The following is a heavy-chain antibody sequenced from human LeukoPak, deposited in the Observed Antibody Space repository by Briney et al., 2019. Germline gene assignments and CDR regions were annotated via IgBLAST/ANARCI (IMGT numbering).Heavy chain of an antibody. Sequence: SETLSLTCTVSGGSVSSGSYHWSWMRQPPGKGLEWIGYIYYSGSTNYNPSLKSRVTISVDTSKNQFSLKLSSVPAADTAVYYCARVIAAAGIAWKRFDYWGQGTLVTVSS. D-gene: IGHD6-13*01. J-gene: IGHJ4*02. CDR1: GGSVSSGSYH. V-gene: IGHV4-61*01. CDR3: ARVIAAAGIAWKRFDY. CDR2: IYYSGST.